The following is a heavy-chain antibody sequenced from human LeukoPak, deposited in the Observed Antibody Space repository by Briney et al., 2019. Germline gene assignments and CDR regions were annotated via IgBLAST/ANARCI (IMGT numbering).Heavy chain of an antibody. V-gene: IGHV3-30*04. Sequence: PGGSLRLSCAASGFSFSTDAMHWVRQVPGKGLEWVAVLSSDGSKKFYVDSVKGRFTISRDNSRNTLSLQMDSLTAEDTAVYYCARDYYSSSGSIYNWFDPWGQGTLVTVSS. CDR1: GFSFSTDA. J-gene: IGHJ5*02. D-gene: IGHD3-10*01. CDR3: ARDYYSSSGSIYNWFDP. CDR2: LSSDGSKK.